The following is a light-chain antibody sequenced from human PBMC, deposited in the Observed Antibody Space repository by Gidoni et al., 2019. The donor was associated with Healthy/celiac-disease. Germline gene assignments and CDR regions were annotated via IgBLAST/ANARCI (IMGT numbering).Light chain of an antibody. Sequence: EIVLTQSPGTLSLSPGERATLSCRASQSVSSSYLAWYQQTPGQAPRLLIYGASSRATGIPDRFSGSGSGTDFTLTISRLEPEDFAVYYCQQYGSSRWTFXQXTKVEIK. CDR2: GAS. CDR3: QQYGSSRWT. CDR1: QSVSSSY. V-gene: IGKV3-20*01. J-gene: IGKJ1*01.